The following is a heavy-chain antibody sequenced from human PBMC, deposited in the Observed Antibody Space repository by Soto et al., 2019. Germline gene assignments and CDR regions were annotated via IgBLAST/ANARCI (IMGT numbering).Heavy chain of an antibody. Sequence: GASVKVSCKASGYTFTSYGISWVRQAPGQGLEWMGWISAYNGNTNYAQKLQGRVTMTTDTSTSTAYMELRSLRSDDTAVYYCARWYSSSWYVEVPYFDYWGQGTLVPVSS. CDR1: GYTFTSYG. D-gene: IGHD6-13*01. CDR2: ISAYNGNT. J-gene: IGHJ4*02. V-gene: IGHV1-18*01. CDR3: ARWYSSSWYVEVPYFDY.